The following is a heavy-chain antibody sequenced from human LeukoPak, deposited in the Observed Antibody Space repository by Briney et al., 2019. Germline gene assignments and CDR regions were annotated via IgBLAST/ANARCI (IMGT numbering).Heavy chain of an antibody. D-gene: IGHD3-10*01. CDR3: ARDWGYDSGTYCVY. V-gene: IGHV3-30*04. Sequence: GGSLRLSCAASGFTFSRYAMHWVRQAPGKGLEWVAVISYDGKKIFYADSVKGRFTISRDNSKNTVDLQMNSLRAEDMAVYYCARDWGYDSGTYCVYWGQGTLVTVSS. CDR2: ISYDGKKI. CDR1: GFTFSRYA. J-gene: IGHJ4*02.